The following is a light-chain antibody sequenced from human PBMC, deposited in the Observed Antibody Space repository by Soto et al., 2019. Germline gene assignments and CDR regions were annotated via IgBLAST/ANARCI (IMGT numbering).Light chain of an antibody. Sequence: EVVLTQSPGTLSLSPGERATLSCRASQNVSSSYLAWYHHKPGQAPRLLIYGSSARATAIPDRFSGSGSGTDFTLTISRLEPEDFAVYYCQQYGSSPWTFGRGTKVDIK. CDR3: QQYGSSPWT. CDR1: QNVSSSY. J-gene: IGKJ1*01. V-gene: IGKV3-20*01. CDR2: GSS.